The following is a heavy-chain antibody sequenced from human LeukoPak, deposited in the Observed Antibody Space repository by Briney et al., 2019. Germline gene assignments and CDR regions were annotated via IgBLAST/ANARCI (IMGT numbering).Heavy chain of an antibody. V-gene: IGHV4-39*01. CDR2: IYYSGST. J-gene: IGHJ4*02. CDR1: GGSISSSSYY. D-gene: IGHD2-2*02. Sequence: SETLSLTCTVSGGSISSSSYYWGWIRQPPGKGLEWIGSIYYSGSTYYNPSLKSRVTISVDTSKNQFSLKLSSVTAADTAVYYCARLYAGTRPPDYWGQGTLVTVSS. CDR3: ARLYAGTRPPDY.